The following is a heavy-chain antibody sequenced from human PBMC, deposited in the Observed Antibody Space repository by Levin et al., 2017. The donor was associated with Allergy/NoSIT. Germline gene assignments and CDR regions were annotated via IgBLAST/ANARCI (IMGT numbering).Heavy chain of an antibody. CDR3: ARTFAYGDYDPKDWYFDL. D-gene: IGHD4-17*01. CDR2: ISSSSSTI. J-gene: IGHJ2*01. CDR1: GFTFSSYS. Sequence: QAGGSLRLSCAASGFTFSSYSMNWVRQAPGKGLEWVSYISSSSSTIYYADSVKGRFTISRDNAKNSLYLQMNSLRDEDTAVYYCARTFAYGDYDPKDWYFDLWGRGTLVTVSS. V-gene: IGHV3-48*02.